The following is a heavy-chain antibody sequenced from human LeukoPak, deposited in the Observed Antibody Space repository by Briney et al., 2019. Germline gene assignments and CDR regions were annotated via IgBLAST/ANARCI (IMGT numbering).Heavy chain of an antibody. D-gene: IGHD6-13*01. CDR2: ISYDGSNK. CDR1: GFTFSSYG. Sequence: GGSLRLSCAASGFTFSSYGMHWVRQAPGKGLEWVALISYDGSNKYYADSVKGRFTIYRDNSKITLYLQMNSLRAEDTAVYYCAKDVSSSWYYYYGVDGWGKGTTVTVSS. J-gene: IGHJ6*04. CDR3: AKDVSSSWYYYYGVDG. V-gene: IGHV3-30*18.